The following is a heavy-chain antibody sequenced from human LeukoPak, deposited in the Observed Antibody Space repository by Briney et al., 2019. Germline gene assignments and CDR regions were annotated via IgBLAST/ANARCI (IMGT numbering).Heavy chain of an antibody. CDR1: GFTFDDYA. Sequence: GGSLRLSCAASGFTFDDYAMHWVRQAPGKGLEWVSLISWDGGSTYYADSVKGRFTISRDNSKNSLYLQMNSLRAEDTALYYCAKGQYQLLYFYFDYWGQGTQVTVSS. D-gene: IGHD2-2*02. CDR3: AKGQYQLLYFYFDY. V-gene: IGHV3-43D*03. J-gene: IGHJ4*02. CDR2: ISWDGGST.